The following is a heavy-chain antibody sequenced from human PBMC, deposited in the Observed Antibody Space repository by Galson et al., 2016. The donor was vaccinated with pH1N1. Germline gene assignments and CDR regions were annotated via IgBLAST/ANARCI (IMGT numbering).Heavy chain of an antibody. CDR2: ISPYSGNT. V-gene: IGHV1-18*01. CDR1: GYTFTIYG. D-gene: IGHD2/OR15-2a*01. Sequence: SVKVSCKASGYTFTIYGISWVRQAPGQGLEWMGWISPYSGNTKYAQKVQGRVTMTTEKSTGTSYMELRSLTSDDTAVYFCARALRPVSIPCEAFDIWGQGTMVTVSS. CDR3: ARALRPVSIPCEAFDI. J-gene: IGHJ3*02.